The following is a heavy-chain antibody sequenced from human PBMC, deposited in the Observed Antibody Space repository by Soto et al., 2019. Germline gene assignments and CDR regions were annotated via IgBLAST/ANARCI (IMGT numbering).Heavy chain of an antibody. CDR1: SGSISSVGYY. D-gene: IGHD3-10*01. Sequence: QVQLQETGPGLVKPSQTLSLTCTVSSGSISSVGYYWNWIRQHPGKGLEWIGYVYYSGSTYFNPSLKSRFTITVDTSKNEFSLKLSAVTAADTAVYYCARVVGGYCDSLGQGTLVTVPS. CDR2: VYYSGST. J-gene: IGHJ4*02. CDR3: ARVVGGYCDS. V-gene: IGHV4-31*03.